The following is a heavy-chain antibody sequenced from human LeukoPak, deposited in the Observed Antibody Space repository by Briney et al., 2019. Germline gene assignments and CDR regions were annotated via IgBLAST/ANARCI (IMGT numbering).Heavy chain of an antibody. V-gene: IGHV5-51*01. CDR2: IYPGDSNT. CDR3: ARHRMDIVGATVDAFDI. J-gene: IGHJ3*02. Sequence: KCGESLKISCKGSGNSFSSYWIGWVRQMPGKGLEWMGIIYPGDSNTRYSPSFQGQVTISADKSISTAYLQWSSLKASDTAMYYCARHRMDIVGATVDAFDIWGQGTMVTVSS. CDR1: GNSFSSYW. D-gene: IGHD1-26*01.